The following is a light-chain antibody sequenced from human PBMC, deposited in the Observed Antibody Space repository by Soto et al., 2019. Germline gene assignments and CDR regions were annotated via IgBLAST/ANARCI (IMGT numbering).Light chain of an antibody. Sequence: DIVMTQSPDSLAVSLGERATINCKSSQSVLYSSNNKNYLAWYQQTPGQPHKLLIYWASTRESGVPDRFSGSGSGTDFTLTISSLQAEDLAVYYCQQYYSAPLTFGGGTKVEIK. CDR1: QSVLYSSNNKNY. V-gene: IGKV4-1*01. CDR2: WAS. J-gene: IGKJ4*01. CDR3: QQYYSAPLT.